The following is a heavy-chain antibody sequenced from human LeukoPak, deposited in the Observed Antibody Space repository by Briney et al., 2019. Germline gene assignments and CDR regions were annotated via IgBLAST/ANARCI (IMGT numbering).Heavy chain of an antibody. CDR1: GFTVSSYY. D-gene: IGHD3-16*01. V-gene: IGHV3-53*01. CDR2: IYSGGST. CDR3: ARVRWGGLYYFDY. J-gene: IGHJ4*02. Sequence: GGSLRLSCVASGFTVSSYYVSWVRQAPGKGLEWVSVIYSGGSTYYADSVEGRFTVSRDNSKNTLYLEMRSLRAEDTAVYYCARVRWGGLYYFDYWGQGTLVTVSS.